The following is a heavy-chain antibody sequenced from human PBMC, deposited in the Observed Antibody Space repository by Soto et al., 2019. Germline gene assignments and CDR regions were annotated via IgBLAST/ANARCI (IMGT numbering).Heavy chain of an antibody. V-gene: IGHV3-30-3*01. J-gene: IGHJ6*02. CDR3: AREGVGATLFLSYYYGMDV. CDR2: ISYDGSNK. Sequence: PGGSLRLSCAASGFPFSSYAMHWVRTAPGKGLEWVAVISYDGSNKYYANSVKGRFTISRDNSKNTLYLQMNSLRAEDTAVYYCAREGVGATLFLSYYYGMDVWGQGTTVTVSS. CDR1: GFPFSSYA. D-gene: IGHD1-26*01.